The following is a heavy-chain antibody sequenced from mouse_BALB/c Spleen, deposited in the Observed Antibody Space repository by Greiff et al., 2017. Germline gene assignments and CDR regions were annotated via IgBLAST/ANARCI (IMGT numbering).Heavy chain of an antibody. J-gene: IGHJ3*01. CDR2: IWSGGST. CDR3: ARGGPGFAY. Sequence: VQLQQSGPGLVQPSQSLSITCTVSGFSLTSYGVHWVRQSPGKGLEWLGVIWSGGSTDYNAAFISRLSISKDNSKSQVFFKMNSLQANDTAIYYCARGGPGFAYWGQGTLVTVSA. V-gene: IGHV2-2*02. CDR1: GFSLTSYG.